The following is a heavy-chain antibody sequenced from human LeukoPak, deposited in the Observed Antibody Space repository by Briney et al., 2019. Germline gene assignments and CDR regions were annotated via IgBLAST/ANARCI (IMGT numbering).Heavy chain of an antibody. CDR3: ARGELLIDY. V-gene: IGHV1-2*02. CDR2: INPNSGGT. J-gene: IGHJ4*02. CDR1: GYTFTSYG. Sequence: ASVKVSCKXSGYTFTSYGISWVRQAPGQGLEWMGWINPNSGGTNYAQKFQGRVTMTRDTSISTAYMELSRLRSDDTAVYYCARGELLIDYWGQGTLVTVSS. D-gene: IGHD1-26*01.